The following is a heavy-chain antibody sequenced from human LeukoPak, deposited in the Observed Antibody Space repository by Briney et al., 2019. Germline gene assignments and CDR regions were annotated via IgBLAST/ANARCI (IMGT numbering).Heavy chain of an antibody. V-gene: IGHV1-2*02. Sequence: RWASVKVSCKASGYTFTGYYMHWVRQAPGQGLEWMGWINPNSGGTNYAQKFQGRVTMTRDTSISTAYMELSRLRSDDTAVYYCARTDTAMAHDAFDIWAKGQWSPSLQ. CDR2: INPNSGGT. CDR3: ARTDTAMAHDAFDI. D-gene: IGHD5-18*01. CDR1: GYTFTGYY. J-gene: IGHJ3*02.